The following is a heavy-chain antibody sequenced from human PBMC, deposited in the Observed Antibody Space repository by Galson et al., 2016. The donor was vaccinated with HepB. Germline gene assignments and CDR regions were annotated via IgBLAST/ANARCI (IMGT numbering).Heavy chain of an antibody. V-gene: IGHV3-74*01. CDR1: GFTFSTNW. Sequence: SLRLSCAASGFTFSTNWMHWVRQAPGKGLVWVSRINGDGTITDYADSVKGRFTISRDNAENTLYLQMNSLRVEDTAFYYCARDRGGSAGAFNWFDPWGQGTLVTVSS. D-gene: IGHD3-10*01. CDR2: INGDGTIT. J-gene: IGHJ5*02. CDR3: ARDRGGSAGAFNWFDP.